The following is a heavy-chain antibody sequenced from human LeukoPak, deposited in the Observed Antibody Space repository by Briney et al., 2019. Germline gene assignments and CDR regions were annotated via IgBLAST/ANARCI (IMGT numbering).Heavy chain of an antibody. CDR1: GFTFSSYW. CDR3: AKYDVGTGIVLGHLDY. Sequence: PGGSLRLSCAASGFTFSSYWMSWVGQAPGKGLEGVANIKQDGSEKDYVDSVKGRFTISRDNAKNSLYLQMKSLRAEDMAVYYCAKYDVGTGIVLGHLDYWGQGILVTVSS. J-gene: IGHJ4*02. V-gene: IGHV3-7*03. CDR2: IKQDGSEK. D-gene: IGHD2-15*01.